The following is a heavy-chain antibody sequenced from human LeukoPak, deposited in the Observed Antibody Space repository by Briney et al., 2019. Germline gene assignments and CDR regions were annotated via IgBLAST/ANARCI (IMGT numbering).Heavy chain of an antibody. CDR2: IYYSGST. CDR1: GGSINSGDYY. V-gene: IGHV4-30-4*08. J-gene: IGHJ4*02. D-gene: IGHD4-23*01. CDR3: ARVVTQGYFDY. Sequence: SETLSLTCTVSGGSINSGDYYWSWIRQPPGKGLEWIGYIYYSGSTYYNPSLKSRVTISVDTSKNQFSLKLSSVTAADTAVYYCARVVTQGYFDYWGQGTLVTVSS.